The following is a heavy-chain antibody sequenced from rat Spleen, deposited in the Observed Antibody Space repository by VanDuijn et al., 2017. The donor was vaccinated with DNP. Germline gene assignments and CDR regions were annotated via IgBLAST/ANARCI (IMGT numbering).Heavy chain of an antibody. CDR3: ARLDYGFDY. D-gene: IGHD1-11*01. Sequence: EVQLVESGGGLVQPGRSMKLSCAASGFTFSKSDVAWVRQAPTKGLEWVASISTSGSRTYYPDSVKGRFTISRDNAKSSLDLQMNSLRSEDTATYYCARLDYGFDYWGQGVMVTVSS. CDR2: ISTSGSRT. J-gene: IGHJ2*01. V-gene: IGHV5-25*01. CDR1: GFTFSKSD.